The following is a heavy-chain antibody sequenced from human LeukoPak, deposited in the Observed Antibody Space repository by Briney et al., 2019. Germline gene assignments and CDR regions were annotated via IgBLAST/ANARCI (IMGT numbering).Heavy chain of an antibody. J-gene: IGHJ4*02. V-gene: IGHV4-59*02. CDR2: VHSSGST. Sequence: SETLSLTCTVSGASVTTYYWSWIRQSPGKELESIANVHSSGSTFYNPSLKRRVTISIDTSKNQFSLKLTSVTTADTAVYYCARDIRTVGATLYFDYWGQGTLLTVSS. D-gene: IGHD1-26*01. CDR3: ARDIRTVGATLYFDY. CDR1: GASVTTYY.